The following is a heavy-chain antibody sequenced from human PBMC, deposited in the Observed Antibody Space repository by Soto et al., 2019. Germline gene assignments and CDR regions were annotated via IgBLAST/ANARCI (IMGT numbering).Heavy chain of an antibody. CDR2: IYYSGST. D-gene: IGHD1-26*01. J-gene: IGHJ4*02. CDR3: ARVNRGKYGAFDY. Sequence: TLSLTCTVSGDSISSADYYWSWIRQPPGKGLEWIGYIYYSGSTNYIPSLKSRLTISLDTSKTQFSLKLNSVTAADTAVYYCARVNRGKYGAFDYWGQGTLVTVSS. V-gene: IGHV4-30-4*01. CDR1: GDSISSADYY.